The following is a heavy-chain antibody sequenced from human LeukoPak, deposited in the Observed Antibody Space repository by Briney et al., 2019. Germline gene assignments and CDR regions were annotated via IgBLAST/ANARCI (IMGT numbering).Heavy chain of an antibody. CDR1: GGSISSYY. J-gene: IGHJ4*02. Sequence: PSETLSLTCTVSGGSISSYYWSWIRQPPGKGLEWIGYIYYSGSTNYNPSLKSRVTISVDTPKNQFSLKLSSVTAADTAVYYCARGQYYGSGGLDYWGQGTLVTVSS. CDR3: ARGQYYGSGGLDY. D-gene: IGHD3-10*01. CDR2: IYYSGST. V-gene: IGHV4-59*01.